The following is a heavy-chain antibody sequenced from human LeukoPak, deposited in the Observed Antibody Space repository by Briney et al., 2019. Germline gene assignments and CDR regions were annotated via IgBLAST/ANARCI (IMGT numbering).Heavy chain of an antibody. CDR1: GGSISSYY. CDR3: ARRDRWGDAFDI. Sequence: SETLSLTCTVSGGSISSYYWSWIRQPPGKGLEWIGYFYYTGSTNYNPSVKSRSTISVDTSKNQFSLKLSSVTAADTAVYYCARRDRWGDAFDIWGQGTMVTVSS. D-gene: IGHD4-23*01. V-gene: IGHV4-59*08. CDR2: FYYTGST. J-gene: IGHJ3*02.